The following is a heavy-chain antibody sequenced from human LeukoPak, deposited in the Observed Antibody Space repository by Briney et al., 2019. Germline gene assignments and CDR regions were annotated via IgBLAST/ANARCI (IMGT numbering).Heavy chain of an antibody. CDR3: ARGTSGSPPLWAAFDI. J-gene: IGHJ3*02. D-gene: IGHD1-26*01. CDR2: ISSSSGTI. CDR1: GFTFSTYS. V-gene: IGHV3-48*01. Sequence: GGSLRLSCAASGFTFSTYSMNWVRQAPGKGLEWLSYISSSSGTIYYSDSVKGRFTISRDNAKNSLYLQMNSLRAEDTAVYYCARGTSGSPPLWAAFDIWGQGTMVTVSS.